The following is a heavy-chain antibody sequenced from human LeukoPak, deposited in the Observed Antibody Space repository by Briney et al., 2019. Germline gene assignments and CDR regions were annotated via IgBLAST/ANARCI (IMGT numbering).Heavy chain of an antibody. V-gene: IGHV3-11*01. Sequence: GGSLRLSCAASGITFSDYYMSWIRQAPGKGLEWVSYISSSGSTIYYADSVKGRFTISRDNAKNSLYLQMNSLRAEDTAVYYCARESDDYAGLVDYWGQGTLVTVSS. CDR2: ISSSGSTI. J-gene: IGHJ4*02. D-gene: IGHD4-17*01. CDR1: GITFSDYY. CDR3: ARESDDYAGLVDY.